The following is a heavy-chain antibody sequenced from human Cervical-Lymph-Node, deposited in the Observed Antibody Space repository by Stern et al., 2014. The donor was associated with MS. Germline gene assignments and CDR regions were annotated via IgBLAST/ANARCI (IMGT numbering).Heavy chain of an antibody. D-gene: IGHD1-26*01. V-gene: IGHV1-69*01. J-gene: IGHJ5*02. CDR3: ARGPRSQSGGSSWFDP. CDR2: IIPIFGTV. Sequence: QMQLVQSGAEVKKPGSSVKVSCKASGGTLSNYAISWVRQAPGQGLEWMGGIIPIFGTVNYAQKFQGRVTIPADESTSTAYMELSSLRSEDTAVYYCARGPRSQSGGSSWFDPWGQGTLVTVSS. CDR1: GGTLSNYA.